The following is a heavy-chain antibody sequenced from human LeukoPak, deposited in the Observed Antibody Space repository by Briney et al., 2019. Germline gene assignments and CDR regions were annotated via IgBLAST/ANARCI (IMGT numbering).Heavy chain of an antibody. Sequence: SETLSLTCAVYGGSFSGYYWSWIRQPPGKGLEWIGEINHSGSTNYNPSLKSRVTISVDTSKNQFSLKLSSVTAADTAVYYCARVRRWLQFLDYWGQGTLVTVSS. CDR2: INHSGST. D-gene: IGHD5-24*01. V-gene: IGHV4-34*01. CDR3: ARVRRWLQFLDY. CDR1: GGSFSGYY. J-gene: IGHJ4*02.